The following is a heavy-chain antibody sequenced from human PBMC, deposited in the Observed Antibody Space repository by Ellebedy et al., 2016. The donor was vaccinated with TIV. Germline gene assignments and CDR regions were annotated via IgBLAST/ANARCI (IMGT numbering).Heavy chain of an antibody. D-gene: IGHD1-1*01. J-gene: IGHJ6*02. CDR2: VYTSGST. V-gene: IGHV4-4*07. CDR3: ARGRQPTRYYYYYYGMDV. Sequence: MPSETLSLTCSVSGGSMSSYYWSWIRQPAGKGLEWVGRVYTSGSTTYHPSLKRRVTMSLDTSKNQFSLKLTSVTAADTAVYYCARGRQPTRYYYYYYGMDVWGQGTTVTVSS. CDR1: GGSMSSYY.